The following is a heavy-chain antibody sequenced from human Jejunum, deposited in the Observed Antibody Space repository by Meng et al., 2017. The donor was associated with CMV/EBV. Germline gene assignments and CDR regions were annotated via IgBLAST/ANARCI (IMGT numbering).Heavy chain of an antibody. D-gene: IGHD2-21*02. CDR3: AKDHDLVTGKDYYYAMDV. Sequence: RYGMHWVRQGPGTGLEWVSFIRYDGTKTYYADSVKGRFTISRDNSKNTLYLQMNSLRVEDTAIYYCAKDHDLVTGKDYYYAMDVWGQGTTVTVSS. V-gene: IGHV3-30*02. CDR2: IRYDGTKT. CDR1: RYG. J-gene: IGHJ6*02.